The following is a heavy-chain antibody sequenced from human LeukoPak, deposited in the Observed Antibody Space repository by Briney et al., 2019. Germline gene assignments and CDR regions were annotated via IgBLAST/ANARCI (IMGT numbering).Heavy chain of an antibody. J-gene: IGHJ4*02. CDR3: AREDIRLDYFDY. CDR1: GFTFSGYS. V-gene: IGHV3-48*02. Sequence: GGSLRLSCAASGFTFSGYSMNWVRQAPGKGLEWLSYISSGRSTIYYADSVKGRFTISRDNAKNSLFLQMNSLRDDDTAVYYCAREDIRLDYFDYWGQGTLVTVSS. D-gene: IGHD6-19*01. CDR2: ISSGRSTI.